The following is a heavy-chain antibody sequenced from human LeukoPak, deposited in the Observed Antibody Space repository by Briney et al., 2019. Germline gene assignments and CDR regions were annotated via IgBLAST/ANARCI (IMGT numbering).Heavy chain of an antibody. CDR3: ATSPVVFNDLDY. Sequence: GASVKVSCKASGYTFTSYAMHWVRQAPGQRLEWMGWINAGNGNTKYSQKFQGRVTITRDTSASTAYMELSSLRSEDTAVYYCATSPVVFNDLDYWGQGTLVTVSS. J-gene: IGHJ4*02. V-gene: IGHV1-3*01. CDR1: GYTFTSYA. D-gene: IGHD1-1*01. CDR2: INAGNGNT.